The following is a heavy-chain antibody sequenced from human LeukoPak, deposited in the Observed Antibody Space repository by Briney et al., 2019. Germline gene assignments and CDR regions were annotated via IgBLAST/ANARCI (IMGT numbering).Heavy chain of an antibody. CDR3: ARDRSSGYFDL. CDR1: GFTFSSYS. J-gene: IGHJ2*01. Sequence: GGSLRLSCAASGFTFSSYSMNWVRQAPGKGLEWVSYINSGSSAIYYADSVKGRFTISRDSAKNSLYLQMNSLRAEDTAVYSCARDRSSGYFDLWGRGTLVTVSS. V-gene: IGHV3-48*04. CDR2: INSGSSAI.